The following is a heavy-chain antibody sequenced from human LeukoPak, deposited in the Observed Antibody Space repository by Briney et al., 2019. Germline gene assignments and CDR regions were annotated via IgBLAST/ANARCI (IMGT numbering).Heavy chain of an antibody. CDR2: ISGSGGST. J-gene: IGHJ4*02. Sequence: GGSLRLSCAASGFTFSSYAMSWVRQAPGQGLGWVSAISGSGGSTYYADSVKGRFTISRDNSKNTLYLQMNSLRAEDTAVYYCAKDQVGGCSSTSCYNGGFDYWGQGTLVTVSS. CDR1: GFTFSSYA. CDR3: AKDQVGGCSSTSCYNGGFDY. D-gene: IGHD2-2*02. V-gene: IGHV3-23*01.